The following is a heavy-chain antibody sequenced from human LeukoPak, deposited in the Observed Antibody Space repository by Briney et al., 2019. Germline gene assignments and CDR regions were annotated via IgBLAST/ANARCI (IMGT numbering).Heavy chain of an antibody. CDR3: STSPSFGSSWYQFNY. CDR1: GFTFSSYA. V-gene: IGHV3-23*01. J-gene: IGHJ4*02. CDR2: ISGRDGRT. D-gene: IGHD6-13*01. Sequence: GGSLRLSCAASGFTFSSYAMSWVRQAPGRGLEWVSAISGRDGRTYYTDSVKGRFTISRDNSRDTLYMQMNSLRAEDTAVYYCSTSPSFGSSWYQFNYWGQGTLVTVSS.